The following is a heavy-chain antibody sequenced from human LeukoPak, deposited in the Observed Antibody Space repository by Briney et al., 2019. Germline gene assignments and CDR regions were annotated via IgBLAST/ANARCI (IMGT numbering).Heavy chain of an antibody. Sequence: ASVKVSCKASGYTFTSYDINWVRQATGQGLEWMGWMNPNSGNTGYAQKFQGRVTMTRNTSISTAYMELSSLRSDDTAVYYCARSAASRMRGDYWGQGTLVTVSS. CDR1: GYTFTSYD. CDR2: MNPNSGNT. J-gene: IGHJ4*02. D-gene: IGHD6-25*01. CDR3: ARSAASRMRGDY. V-gene: IGHV1-8*01.